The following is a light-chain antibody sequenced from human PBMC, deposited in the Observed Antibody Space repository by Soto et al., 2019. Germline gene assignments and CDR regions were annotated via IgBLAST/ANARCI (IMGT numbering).Light chain of an antibody. Sequence: EIVMTQSPATLSVSPGERATLSCRASQTVSRNLASYQQKPGQAPRLLIFSASTRSTGVPARFSGSGSGTQFTINISSLQSEDFALYYCQQYNTWPRAFDQGAKVEIK. CDR2: SAS. CDR3: QQYNTWPRA. V-gene: IGKV3-15*01. CDR1: QTVSRN. J-gene: IGKJ1*01.